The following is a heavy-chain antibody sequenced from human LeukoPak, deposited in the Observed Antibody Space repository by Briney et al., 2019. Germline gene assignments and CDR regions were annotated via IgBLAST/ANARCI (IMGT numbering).Heavy chain of an antibody. CDR1: GYSISSGYY. D-gene: IGHD4-11*01. Sequence: KPSETLSLTCAVSGYSISSGYYWGWIRQPPGKGLEWIGSIYHSGSTYYNPSLKSRVTISVDTSKNQFSLKLSSVTAADTAVYYCARLGTTGFDYWGQGTLVTVSS. CDR2: IYHSGST. CDR3: ARLGTTGFDY. V-gene: IGHV4-38-2*01. J-gene: IGHJ4*02.